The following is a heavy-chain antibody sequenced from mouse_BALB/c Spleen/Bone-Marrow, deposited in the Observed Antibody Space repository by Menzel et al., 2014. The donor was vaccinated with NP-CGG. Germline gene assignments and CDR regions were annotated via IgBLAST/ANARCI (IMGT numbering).Heavy chain of an antibody. V-gene: IGHV1S41*01. CDR3: AREYYDNSFAY. Sequence: DLVKPGHSVKLTCKASGYTFTNYWINWIKQRPGQGLEWIGRTAPGSDNTYYNEMFKGMATLTVDTSSSTAYMQLSSQSSEDSAVYFCAREYYDNSFAYWGQGTLVTVSA. CDR1: GYTFTNYW. CDR2: TAPGSDNT. D-gene: IGHD2-1*01. J-gene: IGHJ3*01.